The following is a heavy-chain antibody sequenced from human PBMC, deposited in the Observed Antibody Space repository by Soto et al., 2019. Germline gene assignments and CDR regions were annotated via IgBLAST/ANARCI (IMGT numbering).Heavy chain of an antibody. Sequence: QITLKESGPTLVKPTQTLTLTCTFSGFSLSTSGVGVGWIRQPPGKPLEWLVLIYWDNAKRYSPSPQSRLTTAEAPTKSMXXPXTXXMNPLHTATYYLVPSPWGVDCSASYPSHYYHGMDFWGQGTTVTVSS. CDR1: GFSLSTSGVG. CDR2: IYWDNAK. CDR3: VPSPWGVDCSASYPSHYYHGMDF. V-gene: IGHV2-5*02. J-gene: IGHJ6*02. D-gene: IGHD2-21*02.